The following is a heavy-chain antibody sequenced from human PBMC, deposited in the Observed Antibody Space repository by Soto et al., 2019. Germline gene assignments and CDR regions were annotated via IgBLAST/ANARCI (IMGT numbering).Heavy chain of an antibody. Sequence: QVQLVESGGGVVQPGRSLRLSCAASGFTFSSYGMHWVRQAPGKGLEWVAVIWDDGSNKYYADSVKGRFTISRDNSKNRLYLQMNSLRGEDTAVYYCARDRYDYIWGSYRHTHSWFDPCGEGGLVAVST. CDR3: ARDRYDYIWGSYRHTHSWFDP. D-gene: IGHD3-16*02. J-gene: IGHJ5*02. V-gene: IGHV3-33*08. CDR2: IWDDGSNK. CDR1: GFTFSSYG.